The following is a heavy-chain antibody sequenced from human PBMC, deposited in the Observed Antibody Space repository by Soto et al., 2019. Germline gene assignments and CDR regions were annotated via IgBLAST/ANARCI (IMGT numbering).Heavy chain of an antibody. V-gene: IGHV1-2*02. Sequence: QVQLVQSGAEVKKPGASMKVSCKASGYTFTGYYIHWVRQAPGQGLEWMGWINPNSGGTYYAQKFQGRVTMTVDTYISTAYMELSRLKSDDTAVYYCAREVSPRAQGFDYWGQGTLVTVSS. CDR1: GYTFTGYY. CDR2: INPNSGGT. J-gene: IGHJ4*02. CDR3: AREVSPRAQGFDY.